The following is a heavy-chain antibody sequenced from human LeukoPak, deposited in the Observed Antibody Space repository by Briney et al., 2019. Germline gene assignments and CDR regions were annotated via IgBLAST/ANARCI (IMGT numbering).Heavy chain of an antibody. Sequence: GASVKVSCKASGYTFTSYYMHWVRQAPGQGLEWMGIINPSGGSTSYAQKFQGRVTMTRDTSTSTVYMELSSLRSEDTAVYYSARAGCSGGSCYSSWFDPWGQGTLVTVSS. V-gene: IGHV1-46*01. D-gene: IGHD2-15*01. J-gene: IGHJ5*02. CDR3: ARAGCSGGSCYSSWFDP. CDR1: GYTFTSYY. CDR2: INPSGGST.